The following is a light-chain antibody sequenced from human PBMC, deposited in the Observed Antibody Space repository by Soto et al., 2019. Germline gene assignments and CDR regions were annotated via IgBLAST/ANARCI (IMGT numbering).Light chain of an antibody. CDR1: QSVSSSY. CDR2: GAS. Sequence: EIVLTQSPVTLSLPPGERATLSCRASQSVSSSYLAWYQQKPGQAPRLLIYGASSRATGIPDRFSGSGSGTDFTLTISRLEPEDVAVYNCQQYGTPPPTFGQGTKVDIK. CDR3: QQYGTPPPT. V-gene: IGKV3-20*01. J-gene: IGKJ1*01.